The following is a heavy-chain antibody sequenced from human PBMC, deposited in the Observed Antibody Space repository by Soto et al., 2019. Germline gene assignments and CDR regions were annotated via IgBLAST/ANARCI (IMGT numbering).Heavy chain of an antibody. CDR2: ISSSTTYI. Sequence: GGSLRLSCAASGFTFSSYSRNWVRQAPGKVLEWVSSISSSTTYIYYADSVKGRFTISRDDAKNSLFLQMSGLRVEDTAVYYCARGGDTSGSWPRYWGQGTLVTVSS. CDR1: GFTFSSYS. D-gene: IGHD3-22*01. J-gene: IGHJ4*02. CDR3: ARGGDTSGSWPRY. V-gene: IGHV3-21*01.